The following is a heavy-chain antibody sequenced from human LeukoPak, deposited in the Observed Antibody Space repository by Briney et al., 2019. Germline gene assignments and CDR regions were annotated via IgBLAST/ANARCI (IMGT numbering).Heavy chain of an antibody. J-gene: IGHJ3*02. CDR2: IYYSGST. CDR1: GGSISSGDYY. Sequence: PSETLSLTCTVSGGSISSGDYYWSWIRQPPGKGLEWIGYIYYSGSTYYNPSLKSRVTISVDTSKNQFSLKLSSVTAADTAVYYCARDRIAAARWAFDIWGQGTMVTVSS. CDR3: ARDRIAAARWAFDI. D-gene: IGHD6-13*01. V-gene: IGHV4-30-4*01.